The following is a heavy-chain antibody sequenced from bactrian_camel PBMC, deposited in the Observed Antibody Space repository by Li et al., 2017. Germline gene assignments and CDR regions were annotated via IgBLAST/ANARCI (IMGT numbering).Heavy chain of an antibody. CDR2: ISSEGTT. Sequence: VQLVESGGGSAQPGGSLRLACAASGYKLNAMGWFRQAPGKGLECVSVISSEGTTYYADVVKGRFTISRDNAMNTLYLQLNSLKTEDTAMYYCAKASDSLVVLTTPEYNFWGQGTQVTVS. CDR1: GYKLNA. D-gene: IGHD2*01. CDR3: AKASDSLVVLTTPEYNF. V-gene: IGHV3S9*01. J-gene: IGHJ4*01.